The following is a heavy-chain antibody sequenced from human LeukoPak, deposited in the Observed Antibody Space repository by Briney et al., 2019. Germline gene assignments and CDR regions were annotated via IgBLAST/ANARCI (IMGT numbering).Heavy chain of an antibody. CDR3: AREGQYDILTGYYENWLDP. CDR2: IYYSGST. J-gene: IGHJ5*02. D-gene: IGHD3-9*01. V-gene: IGHV4-59*01. Sequence: PSETLSLTCTVSGGSLNTFYWSWIRQPPGKGLEWIGYIYYSGSTDYNPSLKSRVTISVDTSKNQFSLKLSSVTAADTAVYYCAREGQYDILTGYYENWLDPWGQGTLVTVSS. CDR1: GGSLNTFY.